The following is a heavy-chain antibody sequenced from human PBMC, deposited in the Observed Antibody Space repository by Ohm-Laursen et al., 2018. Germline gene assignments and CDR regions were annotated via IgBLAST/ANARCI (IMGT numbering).Heavy chain of an antibody. Sequence: GSLRLSCAATGFTFSDYYMSWIRQAPGKGLEWVSYISSSGSTIYYADSVKGRFTISRDNAKNSLYLQMNSLRAEDTAVYYCAKDRGSGNYYYYDYDMDVWGQGTTVTVSS. CDR3: AKDRGSGNYYYYDYDMDV. D-gene: IGHD3-10*01. J-gene: IGHJ6*02. CDR2: ISSSGSTI. CDR1: GFTFSDYY. V-gene: IGHV3-11*01.